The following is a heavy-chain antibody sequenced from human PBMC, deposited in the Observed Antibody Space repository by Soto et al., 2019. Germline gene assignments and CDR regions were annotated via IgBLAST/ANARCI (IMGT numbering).Heavy chain of an antibody. J-gene: IGHJ4*02. CDR3: AIVRVADSPLDH. D-gene: IGHD3-10*02. V-gene: IGHV3-53*01. Sequence: GGSLRLSCAASGFTVSSNYLTWVRQAPGRGLKWVSVLYPDGRAHYADAVKGRFTISTDNSKNGVYLQMNTLRAEDTAVYYCAIVRVADSPLDHWGQGSLVTVSS. CDR1: GFTVSSNY. CDR2: LYPDGRA.